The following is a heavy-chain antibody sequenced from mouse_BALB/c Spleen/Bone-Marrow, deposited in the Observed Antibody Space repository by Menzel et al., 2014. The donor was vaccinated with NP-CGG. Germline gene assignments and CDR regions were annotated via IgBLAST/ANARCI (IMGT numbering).Heavy chain of an antibody. V-gene: IGHV5-6-4*01. CDR1: GFTFSSYT. J-gene: IGHJ4*01. CDR2: ISSVGIYT. D-gene: IGHD2-3*01. CDR3: TRDLYDGYSYYAMDY. Sequence: EVKVVESGGGLVKPGGSLKLSCAASGFTFSSYTMSWVRQTPEKRLEWVATISSVGIYTYYPDSVKGRLTISRDNAKNTLYLQMSSLKSEDTAMYYCTRDLYDGYSYYAMDYWGQGTSVTVSS.